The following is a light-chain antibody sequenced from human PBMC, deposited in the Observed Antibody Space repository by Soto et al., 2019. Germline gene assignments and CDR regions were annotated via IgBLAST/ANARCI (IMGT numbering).Light chain of an antibody. J-gene: IGKJ4*01. Sequence: EIVLTQSPGTLSLSPGDRATLSCRASQSVSSNYLAWYQQKPGQAPRLLIYGASRRATGIPDRFSGSGSGTDFTLTVSRLEPEDFAVYYCQRYGTSLPLTFGGGTKVEIK. CDR1: QSVSSNY. CDR3: QRYGTSLPLT. CDR2: GAS. V-gene: IGKV3-20*01.